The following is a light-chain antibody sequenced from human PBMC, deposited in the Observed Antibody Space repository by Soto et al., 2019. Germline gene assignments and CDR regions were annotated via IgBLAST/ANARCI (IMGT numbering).Light chain of an antibody. CDR2: GSS. CDR1: QSVGSN. Sequence: EILLAQSPATLPFSRGERATLSCRASQSVGSNLAWFQQKPGQAPRLLIYGSSTRATGVPARFSGSGSGADFTLTISNLQSEDFAVYYCQQYTNWPPITFGQGTRLEIK. CDR3: QQYTNWPPIT. J-gene: IGKJ5*01. V-gene: IGKV3-15*01.